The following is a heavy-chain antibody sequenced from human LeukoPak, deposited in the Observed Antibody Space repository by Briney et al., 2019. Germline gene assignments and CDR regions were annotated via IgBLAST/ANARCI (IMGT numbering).Heavy chain of an antibody. D-gene: IGHD6-19*01. CDR3: TKPKSSGWYQYFDY. V-gene: IGHV3-49*03. CDR1: GFTFGDYA. Sequence: PGGSLRLSCTASGFTFGDYAMSWFRQAPGKGLEWVGLIRSKAYGGTTEYAASVKGRFTISRDDSKSIAYLLMNSLKTEDTAVYYCTKPKSSGWYQYFDYWGQGTLVTVSS. CDR2: IRSKAYGGTT. J-gene: IGHJ4*02.